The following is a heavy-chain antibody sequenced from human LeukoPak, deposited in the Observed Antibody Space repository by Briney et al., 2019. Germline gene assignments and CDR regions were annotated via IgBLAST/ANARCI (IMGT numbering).Heavy chain of an antibody. CDR2: INHSGST. D-gene: IGHD6-13*01. CDR3: ARRRAAAGTRGQYYFDY. V-gene: IGHV4-34*01. Sequence: SETLSLTCAVYGGSFSGYYWSWIRQPPGKGLEWLGEINHSGSTYYNPSLKSRVTISVDTSKNQFSLKLSSVTAADTAVYYCARRRAAAGTRGQYYFDYWGQGTLVTVSS. J-gene: IGHJ4*02. CDR1: GGSFSGYY.